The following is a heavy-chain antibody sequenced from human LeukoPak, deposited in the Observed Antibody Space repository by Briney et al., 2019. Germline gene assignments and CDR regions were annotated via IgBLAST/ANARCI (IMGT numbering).Heavy chain of an antibody. Sequence: GGSLRLSCAASGITFNSYGMHWVRQAPDKGLDWVAFIRYDGSNEYYADSVKGRFTISRDNSKNTLYLQMNSLRGEDTAVYYCCGDFDYWGQGTLDTVSS. J-gene: IGHJ4*02. CDR2: IRYDGSNE. V-gene: IGHV3-30*02. CDR1: GITFNSYG. D-gene: IGHD2-21*01. CDR3: CGDFDY.